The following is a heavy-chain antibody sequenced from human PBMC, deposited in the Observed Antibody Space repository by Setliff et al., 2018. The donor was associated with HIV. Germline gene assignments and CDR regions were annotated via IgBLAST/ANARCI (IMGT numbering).Heavy chain of an antibody. V-gene: IGHV4-59*01. J-gene: IGHJ5*02. CDR2: IYNSVTT. D-gene: IGHD2-2*01. CDR3: ARGGTSSNWFGP. CDR1: GASISSNT. Sequence: SETLSLTCIVSGASISSNTWSWLRQAPGKGLQWIGFIYNSVTTNYNPSLKSRVTISLDTSKNQFSLKLTSVTAADTAVSYCARGGTSSNWFGPWGERTLVTVAS.